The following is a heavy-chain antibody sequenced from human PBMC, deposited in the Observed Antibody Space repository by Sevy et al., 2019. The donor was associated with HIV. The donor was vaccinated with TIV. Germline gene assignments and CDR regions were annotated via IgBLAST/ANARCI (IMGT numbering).Heavy chain of an antibody. V-gene: IGHV3-48*02. CDR2: ISGTGSTI. CDR3: ARSDYGDYVGWFDP. Sequence: GGSLRLSCAASGFTFSSSIINWVRQAPGKGLEWGSSISGTGSTIYYADSVKGRFTISRDNAKNSLYLQMHSLRDEDTAVYYCARSDYGDYVGWFDPWGQGTLVTVSS. J-gene: IGHJ5*02. D-gene: IGHD4-17*01. CDR1: GFTFSSSI.